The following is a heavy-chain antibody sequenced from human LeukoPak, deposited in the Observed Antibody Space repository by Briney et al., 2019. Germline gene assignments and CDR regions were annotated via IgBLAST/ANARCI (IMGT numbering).Heavy chain of an antibody. CDR1: GLDFTAYG. J-gene: IGHJ6*03. CDR2: ISASGLDT. CDR3: AKYGPGFGVVIEYFMDV. D-gene: IGHD3-3*01. Sequence: PGGSLRLSCAASGLDFTAYGMSWVRQAPGKGLEWVSGISASGLDTYYADSVTGRFTISRDNSKNTVHLLMNSLRAEDSAMYYCAKYGPGFGVVIEYFMDVWGKGTRVTDSS. V-gene: IGHV3-23*01.